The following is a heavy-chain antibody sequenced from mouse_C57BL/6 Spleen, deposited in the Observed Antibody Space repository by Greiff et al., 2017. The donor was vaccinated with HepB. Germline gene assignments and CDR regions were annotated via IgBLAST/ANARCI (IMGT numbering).Heavy chain of an antibody. CDR2: ISDGGSYT. V-gene: IGHV5-4*03. CDR1: GFTFSSYA. CDR3: ARHGYDGAYYFDY. D-gene: IGHD2-2*01. Sequence: EVMLVESGGGLVKPGGSLKLSCAASGFTFSSYAMSWVRQTPEKRLEWVATISDGGSYTYYPDNVKGRFTISRDNAKNNLYLQMSHLKSEDTAMYYCARHGYDGAYYFDYWGQGTTLTVSS. J-gene: IGHJ2*01.